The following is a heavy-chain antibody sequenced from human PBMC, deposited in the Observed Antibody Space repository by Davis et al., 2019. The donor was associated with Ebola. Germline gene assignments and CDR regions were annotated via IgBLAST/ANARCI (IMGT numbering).Heavy chain of an antibody. CDR3: TRGIAVAGEFDY. V-gene: IGHV3-73*01. CDR2: IRSKANSYAT. Sequence: GESLKISCAASGFTFSGSAMHWVRQASGKGLEWVGRIRSKANSYATAYAASVKGRFTISRDDSKNTAYLQMNGLKTEDTAVYYCTRGIAVAGEFDYWGQGTLVTVSS. CDR1: GFTFSGSA. D-gene: IGHD6-19*01. J-gene: IGHJ4*02.